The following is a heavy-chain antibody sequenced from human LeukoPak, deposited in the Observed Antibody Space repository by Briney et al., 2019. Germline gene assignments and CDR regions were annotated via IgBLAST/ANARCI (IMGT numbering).Heavy chain of an antibody. Sequence: GGSLRLSCAASGFTFSSYSMNWVRQAPGKGLEWVSYISSSSSTIYYADSVKGRFTISRGNAKNSLYLQMNSLRAEDTAVYYCARAAKKQDIVVVPAAIGYYFDYWGQGTLVTVSS. D-gene: IGHD2-2*02. CDR2: ISSSSSTI. CDR1: GFTFSSYS. V-gene: IGHV3-48*04. CDR3: ARAAKKQDIVVVPAAIGYYFDY. J-gene: IGHJ4*02.